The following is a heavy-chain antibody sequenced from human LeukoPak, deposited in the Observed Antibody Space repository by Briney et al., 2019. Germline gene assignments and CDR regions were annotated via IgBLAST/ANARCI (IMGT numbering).Heavy chain of an antibody. CDR1: GGSISSSSYY. CDR2: VYYTGAS. J-gene: IGHJ4*02. V-gene: IGHV4-39*07. CDR3: ARGAPPQN. Sequence: SETLSLTCTVSGGSISSSSYYWGWIRQPPGKGLEWIGSVYYTGASYYNPSLKSRVTISIDTSKKHFSLKLTSVTAADTAVYYRARGAPPQNWGQGTLVTVSS.